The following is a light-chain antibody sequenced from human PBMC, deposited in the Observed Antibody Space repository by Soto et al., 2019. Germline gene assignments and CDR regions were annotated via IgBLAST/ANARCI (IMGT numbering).Light chain of an antibody. CDR1: QSISSR. CDR3: QQYNSYWT. Sequence: EIQKKQYPSTLSASVGDRVTITCRASQSISSRLAWYQQKPGKAPKLLIYKASSLESGVPSRFSGSGSGTEFTLTISSLQPDDSATYYCQQYNSYWTFGQGTKVDIK. V-gene: IGKV1-5*03. J-gene: IGKJ1*01. CDR2: KAS.